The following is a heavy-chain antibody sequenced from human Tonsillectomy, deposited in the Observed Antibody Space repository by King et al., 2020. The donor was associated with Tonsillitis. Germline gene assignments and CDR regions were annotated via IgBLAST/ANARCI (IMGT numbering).Heavy chain of an antibody. D-gene: IGHD5-18*01. V-gene: IGHV3-23*04. CDR3: AKVVSTAMVYYFDY. J-gene: IGHJ4*02. Sequence: VQLVESGGGLVPPGGSLRLSCAASGFTFSSSAMAWVRQAPGKGLEWVSGISGTVSITYYADSVKGRFTISRDNSKNTLYLQMNILGAEDMALYYCAKVVSTAMVYYFDYWGQGTLVTVSS. CDR1: GFTFSSSA. CDR2: ISGTVSIT.